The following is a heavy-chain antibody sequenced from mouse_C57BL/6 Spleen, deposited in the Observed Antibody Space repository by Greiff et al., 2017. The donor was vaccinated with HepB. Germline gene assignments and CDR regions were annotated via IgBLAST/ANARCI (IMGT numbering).Heavy chain of an antibody. D-gene: IGHD2-2*01. J-gene: IGHJ2*01. Sequence: QVQLQQPGAVLVMPGTSVMLSFMASGYTFTSYCMLWVKQRPGHGLVWIVVIVPSVSYTNYNQKFKGKATLTVDTSSSTAYMQLSSLTSEDSAVYYCARYGSDYFDYWGQGTTLTVSS. CDR2: IVPSVSYT. CDR3: ARYGSDYFDY. CDR1: GYTFTSYC. V-gene: IGHV1-59*01.